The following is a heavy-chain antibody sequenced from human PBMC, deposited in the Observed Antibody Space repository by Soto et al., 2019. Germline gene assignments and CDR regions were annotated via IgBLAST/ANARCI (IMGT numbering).Heavy chain of an antibody. CDR1: GFSFSSYG. CDR3: VTGSSFNPPAYTSFYY. Sequence: QVQLVESGGGVVQPGRSLRLSCAASGFSFSSYGMHWVRQAPAKGLEWVALIWYEGSNKYYADSVKGQFTISRDNSKNRVYLQMSGLRVDDTAVYYCVTGSSFNPPAYTSFYYWGQGNLFTVS. V-gene: IGHV3-33*04. D-gene: IGHD4-4*01. CDR2: IWYEGSNK. J-gene: IGHJ4*02.